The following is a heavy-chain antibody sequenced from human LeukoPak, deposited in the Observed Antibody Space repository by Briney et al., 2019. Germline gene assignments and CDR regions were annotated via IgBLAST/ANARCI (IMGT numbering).Heavy chain of an antibody. CDR2: IYHSGST. CDR3: ARVYDSSGYYYGMANFDY. J-gene: IGHJ4*02. D-gene: IGHD3-22*01. CDR1: GYSISSGYY. Sequence: SESLSLTCTVSGYSISSGYYWGWIRQPPGKGLEWIGSIYHSGSTYYNPSLKSRVTISVDTSKNQFSLKLSSVTAADTVVYYCARVYDSSGYYYGMANFDYWGQGTLVTVSS. V-gene: IGHV4-38-2*02.